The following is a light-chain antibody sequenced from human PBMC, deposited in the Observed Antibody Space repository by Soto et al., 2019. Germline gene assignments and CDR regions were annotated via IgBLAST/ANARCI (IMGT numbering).Light chain of an antibody. V-gene: IGKV3-20*01. Sequence: EIVMAQSPATLSVSPGERATLSCRSSQSVSSSYLCWYQQKPGQAPRILIYGASSRATGIPDRFSGSGSGTDFPLTISRLEPEDFAVYSCQQYGSSPRRFGQGTKVDIK. CDR2: GAS. CDR1: QSVSSSY. CDR3: QQYGSSPRR. J-gene: IGKJ1*01.